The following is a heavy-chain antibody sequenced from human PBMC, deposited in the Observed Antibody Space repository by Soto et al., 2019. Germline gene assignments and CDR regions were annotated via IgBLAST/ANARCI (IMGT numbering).Heavy chain of an antibody. CDR2: ISYDGGKK. V-gene: IGHV3-30*03. Sequence: QVQLVESGGGVVQPGRSLRLSCVASGFTFSSFGMHWVRQAPGKGLEWVAVISYDGGKKYNADSVTGRFSNSRDISNNTLYLQMNSLRAEDTAVYYCAREMVESDYDQYYFDYWGQGTLVTVSS. J-gene: IGHJ4*02. CDR1: GFTFSSFG. CDR3: AREMVESDYDQYYFDY. D-gene: IGHD5-12*01.